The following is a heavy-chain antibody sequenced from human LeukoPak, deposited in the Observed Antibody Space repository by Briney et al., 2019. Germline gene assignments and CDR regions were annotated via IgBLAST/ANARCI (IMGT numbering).Heavy chain of an antibody. J-gene: IGHJ3*02. CDR3: ARLGDSSGYYLSPWRAFDI. CDR1: GGSTSSYY. CDR2: IYTSGIIIGNT. V-gene: IGHV4-4*07. Sequence: SETLSLTCTVSGGSTSSYYWSWIRQPPGKGLEWIGRIYTSGIIIGNTNYNPSLKSRVTMSVDTSKNQFSLKLTSVTAADTAVYYCARLGDSSGYYLSPWRAFDIWGQGTMVTVSS. D-gene: IGHD3-22*01.